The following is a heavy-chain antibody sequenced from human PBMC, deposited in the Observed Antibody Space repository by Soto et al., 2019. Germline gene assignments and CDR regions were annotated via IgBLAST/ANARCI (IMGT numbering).Heavy chain of an antibody. V-gene: IGHV3-30*18. Sequence: QVQLVESGGGVVQPGRSLRLSCAASGFTFSSYGMHWVRQAPGKGLEWVAVISYDGSNKYYADSVKGRFTISRDNSKNPLYLQMNSLRAEDTAVYYCAKGTGYSSGCDYWGQGTLVTVSS. D-gene: IGHD6-19*01. J-gene: IGHJ4*02. CDR1: GFTFSSYG. CDR2: ISYDGSNK. CDR3: AKGTGYSSGCDY.